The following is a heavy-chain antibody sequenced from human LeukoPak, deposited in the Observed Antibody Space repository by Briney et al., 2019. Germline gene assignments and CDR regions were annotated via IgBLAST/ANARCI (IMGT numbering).Heavy chain of an antibody. V-gene: IGHV4-59*01. Sequence: PSETLALTCTVSGGPISSYYWSWLRQPPGKGLEWIGYIYYSGSTNDNPSLKSRVTISVDTSKNQFSLKLSSVTAADTAVYYCARDTNWFDPWGQGTLVTVSS. CDR1: GGPISSYY. CDR3: ARDTNWFDP. CDR2: IYYSGST. J-gene: IGHJ5*02.